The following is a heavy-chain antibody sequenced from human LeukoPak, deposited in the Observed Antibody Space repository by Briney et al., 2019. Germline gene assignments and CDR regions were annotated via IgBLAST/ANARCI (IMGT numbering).Heavy chain of an antibody. CDR1: GGSFSGYS. CDR2: INHSVST. D-gene: IGHD4-11*01. J-gene: IGHJ5*02. CDR3: ARVARWIYSNYGVWFDP. V-gene: IGHV4-34*01. Sequence: PSETLSLTCAVYGGSFSGYSWSWIRQPPGKGLEWIGEINHSVSTNYNPSLKSRVTISVDTSKNQFSLKLTSVTAADTAVYYCARVARWIYSNYGVWFDPWGQGTLVTVPS.